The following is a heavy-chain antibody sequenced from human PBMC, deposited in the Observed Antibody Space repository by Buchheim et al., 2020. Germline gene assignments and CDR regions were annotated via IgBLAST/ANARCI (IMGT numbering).Heavy chain of an antibody. V-gene: IGHV1-2*02. CDR2: INPNGGGT. CDR1: GYTFIGYY. J-gene: IGHJ4*02. CDR3: AAYSASGLY. Sequence: QVQLVQSGAEVKEPGASVKVSCKASGYTFIGYYTQWVRQAPGQGLEWMGWINPNGGGTNYAQKFQGRVTMTSDTSATTVYMELSSLRYDDTAVYYCAAYSASGLYWRQGNL. D-gene: IGHD2-21*01.